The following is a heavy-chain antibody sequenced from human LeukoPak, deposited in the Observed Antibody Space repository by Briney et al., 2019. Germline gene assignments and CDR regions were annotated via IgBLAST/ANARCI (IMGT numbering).Heavy chain of an antibody. J-gene: IGHJ4*02. CDR3: ARSSSGWYYY. CDR2: ISYDGSNK. V-gene: IGHV3-30-3*01. Sequence: PGRSLRLSCAASGFTFSNYAMHWVRQAPGKGLEWVAVISYDGSNKDYADSVKGRFTISRDNSKNTLYLQMNSLRAEDTAVYYCARSSSGWYYYWGQGTLVAVSS. CDR1: GFTFSNYA. D-gene: IGHD6-19*01.